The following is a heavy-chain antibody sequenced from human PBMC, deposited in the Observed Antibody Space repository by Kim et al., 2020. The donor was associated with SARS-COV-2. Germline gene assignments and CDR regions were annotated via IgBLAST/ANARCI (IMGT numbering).Heavy chain of an antibody. J-gene: IGHJ6*02. V-gene: IGHV3-13*01. CDR2: IGTAGDT. D-gene: IGHD3-16*01. CDR1: GFTFSSYD. CDR3: ARVGGDYYYGMDV. Sequence: GGSLRLSCAASGFTFSSYDMHWVRQATGKGLEWVSAIGTAGDTYYPGSVKGRFTISRENAKNSLYLQMNSLRAGDTAVYYCARVGGDYYYGMDVWGQGTTVTVSS.